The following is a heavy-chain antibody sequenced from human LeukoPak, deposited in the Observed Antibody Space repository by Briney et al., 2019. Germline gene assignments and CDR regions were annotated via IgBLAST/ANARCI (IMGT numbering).Heavy chain of an antibody. CDR3: ARVLEGYYDSSGYYSLGAFDI. CDR1: GGSISSYY. CDR2: IYYSGST. D-gene: IGHD3-22*01. J-gene: IGHJ3*02. Sequence: PSETLSLTCTVSGGSISSYYWSWIRQPPGKGLEWIGYIYYSGSTNYNPSLKSRVTISVDTSKNQFSLKLSSVTAADTAVYYCARVLEGYYDSSGYYSLGAFDIWGQGTMVTVSS. V-gene: IGHV4-59*01.